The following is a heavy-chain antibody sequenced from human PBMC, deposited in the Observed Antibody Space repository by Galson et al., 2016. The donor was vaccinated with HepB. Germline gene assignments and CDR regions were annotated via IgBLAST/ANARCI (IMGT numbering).Heavy chain of an antibody. D-gene: IGHD2-2*01. CDR1: GFTFSSHS. Sequence: LRLSCAASGFTFSSHSMTWVRQPPGKGLEWIGYIYNSGSTYYNPSLKSRTTISVDPSWNQFSLKLTSVAAADTAVYYCGALHCTSTSCYVAYWGQGDLVTVSS. J-gene: IGHJ4*02. CDR3: GALHCTSTSCYVAY. CDR2: IYNSGST. V-gene: IGHV4-30-4*08.